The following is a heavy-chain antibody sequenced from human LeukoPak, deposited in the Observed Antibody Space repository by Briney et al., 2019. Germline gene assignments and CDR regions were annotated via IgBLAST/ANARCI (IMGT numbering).Heavy chain of an antibody. D-gene: IGHD3-22*01. CDR1: GGSISSNSYY. CDR2: IYYSGST. CDR3: ATIQYDSSGNQYFQH. J-gene: IGHJ1*01. V-gene: IGHV4-39*07. Sequence: SETLSLTCAVSGGSISSNSYYWGWIRQPPGKGLEWIGSIYYSGSTYYNPSLKSRVTISVDTSKNQFSLKLNSVTAADTAIYYCATIQYDSSGNQYFQHWGQGTLVTVSS.